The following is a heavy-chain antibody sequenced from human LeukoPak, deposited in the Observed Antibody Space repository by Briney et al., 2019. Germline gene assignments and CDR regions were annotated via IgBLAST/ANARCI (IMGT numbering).Heavy chain of an antibody. J-gene: IGHJ4*02. CDR3: ARVGVKLHQPLDY. D-gene: IGHD1-14*01. CDR1: GGSISSGSYY. Sequence: PSETLSLTCTVSGGSISSGSYYWSWIRQPAGKGLEWIGRIYTSGSTNYNPSLKSRVTISVDTSKNQFSLKLSSVTAADTAVYYCARVGVKLHQPLDYWGRGTLVTVSS. V-gene: IGHV4-61*02. CDR2: IYTSGST.